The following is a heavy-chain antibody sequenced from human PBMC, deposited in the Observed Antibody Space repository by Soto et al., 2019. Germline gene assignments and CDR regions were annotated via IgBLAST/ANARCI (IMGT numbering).Heavy chain of an antibody. Sequence: QVQLVESGGGVVQPGRSLRLSCAASGFTFSSYAMYWDRQAPGKGLEWVAGISYEGSNKYYADSVKGRFTISRDNSKNTLYLQMNSLRAEDTAVYYCARAGQLWLTNAFDIWGQGTMVTASS. CDR3: ARAGQLWLTNAFDI. V-gene: IGHV3-30-3*01. CDR1: GFTFSSYA. CDR2: ISYEGSNK. D-gene: IGHD3-16*01. J-gene: IGHJ3*02.